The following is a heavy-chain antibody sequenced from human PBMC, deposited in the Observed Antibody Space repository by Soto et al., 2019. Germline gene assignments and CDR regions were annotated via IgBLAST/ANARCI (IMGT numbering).Heavy chain of an antibody. J-gene: IGHJ6*03. CDR2: ISGSGGST. CDR3: AKAGEATGGNSDSYFYMDV. V-gene: IGHV3-23*01. CDR1: GFTFSSYA. Sequence: GGSLRLSCAASGFTFSSYAMSWVRQAPGKGLEWDSAISGSGGSTYYGESVKGRLTISRDNSKNTLYLQRNSLRVEDTAVYDWAKAGEATGGNSDSYFYMDVWGKGTTVTVSS. D-gene: IGHD2-21*02.